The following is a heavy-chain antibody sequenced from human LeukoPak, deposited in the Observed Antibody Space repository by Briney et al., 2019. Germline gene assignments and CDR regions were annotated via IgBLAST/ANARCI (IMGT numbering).Heavy chain of an antibody. CDR1: GYTFTSYY. V-gene: IGHV1-46*01. Sequence: ASVKVSCKASGYTFTSYYMHWVRQAPGQGLEWMGIINPSGGSTSYAQKFQGRVTMTRDMSTSTVYMELSSLRSEDTAVYYCARFASGTLDAFDIWGQGTMVTVSS. D-gene: IGHD1-26*01. CDR2: INPSGGST. J-gene: IGHJ3*02. CDR3: ARFASGTLDAFDI.